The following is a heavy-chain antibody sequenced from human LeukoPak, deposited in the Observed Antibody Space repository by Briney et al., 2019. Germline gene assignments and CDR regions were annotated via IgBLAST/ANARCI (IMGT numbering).Heavy chain of an antibody. Sequence: SETLSLTCTVSGGSIRSYYWSWIRQPPGKGLEWIGYIYYSGGTNYNPSLKSRVTMSVDTSKNQFSLKLSSVTAADTAVYYCARSGPLGYFDYWGQGTLVTVSS. CDR2: IYYSGGT. V-gene: IGHV4-59*08. CDR1: GGSIRSYY. D-gene: IGHD3-16*02. CDR3: ARSGPLGYFDY. J-gene: IGHJ4*02.